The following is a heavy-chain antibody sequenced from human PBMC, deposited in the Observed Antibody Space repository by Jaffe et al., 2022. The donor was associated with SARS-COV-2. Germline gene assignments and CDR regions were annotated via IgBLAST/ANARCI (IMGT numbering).Heavy chain of an antibody. CDR3: AHRRLGGYHFEY. CDR1: GFSLSTRGVG. J-gene: IGHJ4*02. D-gene: IGHD5-12*01. CDR2: IYWDDDK. V-gene: IGHV2-5*02. Sequence: QITLKESGPTLVKPTQTLTLTCTFSGFSLSTRGVGVGWIRQPPGKALEWLALIYWDDDKRYSPSLKSRLTITKDTSKNQVVLTMTNMDPVDTATYYCAHRRLGGYHFEYWGQGTLVTVSS.